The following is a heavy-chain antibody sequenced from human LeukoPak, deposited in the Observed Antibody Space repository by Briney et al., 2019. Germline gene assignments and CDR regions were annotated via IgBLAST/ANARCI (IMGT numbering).Heavy chain of an antibody. CDR3: ARARTTGTTLRTYYYYGMDV. CDR1: GGSFSGYY. V-gene: IGHV4-34*01. Sequence: PSETLSLTCAVYGGSFSGYYWSWIRQPPGKGLEWIGEINHSGSTNYNPSLTSRVTISVDTSKNQFSLKLSSVTAADTAVYYCARARTTGTTLRTYYYYGMDVWGKGTTVTVSS. D-gene: IGHD1-1*01. J-gene: IGHJ6*04. CDR2: INHSGST.